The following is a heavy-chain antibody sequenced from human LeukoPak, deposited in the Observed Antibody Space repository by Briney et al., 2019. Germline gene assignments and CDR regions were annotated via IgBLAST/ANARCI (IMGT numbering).Heavy chain of an antibody. Sequence: ASVKVSCKVSGYTLTELSMHWVRQAPGKGLEWMGGFDPEDGETIYAQKFQGRVTMTEDISTDTAYMELSSLRSEDTAVYYCATFAHCSSTSCHPWGYGMDVWGQGTTVTVSS. V-gene: IGHV1-24*01. D-gene: IGHD2-2*01. CDR1: GYTLTELS. CDR2: FDPEDGET. CDR3: ATFAHCSSTSCHPWGYGMDV. J-gene: IGHJ6*02.